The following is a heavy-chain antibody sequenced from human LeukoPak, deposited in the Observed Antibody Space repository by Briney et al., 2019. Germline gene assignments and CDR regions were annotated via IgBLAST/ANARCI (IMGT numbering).Heavy chain of an antibody. J-gene: IGHJ4*02. V-gene: IGHV3-48*01. CDR1: GFTFSSNS. D-gene: IGHD6-19*01. CDR3: ARGAGSGRNHFDY. Sequence: GGSLRLSCAASGFTFSSNSMNWVRQAPGKGLEWVSYISSRSSTIYYADSVKGRFTISRGNATNSLYLQMNSLKAEDTGVYYCARGAGSGRNHFDYWGQGTLVTVSS. CDR2: ISSRSSTI.